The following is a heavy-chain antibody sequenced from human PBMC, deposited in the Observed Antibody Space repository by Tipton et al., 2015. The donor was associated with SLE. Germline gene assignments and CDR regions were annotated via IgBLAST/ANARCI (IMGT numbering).Heavy chain of an antibody. D-gene: IGHD3-16*02. CDR3: ARWGSFYYYMDV. CDR1: RYSISGGYY. CDR2: LHHSGRS. J-gene: IGHJ6*03. Sequence: TLSLTCTVSRYSISGGYYWGWIRQPPGKGLEWIGCLHHSGRSYYSPSLKSRVSISLDMSKNQFSLRLSSVTASDTAVYYCARWGSFYYYMDVWGKGTTVTVSS. V-gene: IGHV4-38-2*02.